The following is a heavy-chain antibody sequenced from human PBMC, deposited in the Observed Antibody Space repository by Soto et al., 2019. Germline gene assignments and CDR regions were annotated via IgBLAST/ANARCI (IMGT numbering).Heavy chain of an antibody. D-gene: IGHD3-16*01. V-gene: IGHV3-30*18. CDR3: AKEGGPGRTGGATRYRYDC. CDR2: ISYDGSTD. Sequence: QVQLVESGGGVVQPGGPLRLSCAASGFAFSTYGMHWVRQAPGKGLEWLAVISYDGSTDYYADSVKGRFTISRDNPKNTLYLQMNSLRPDDTAVYFCAKEGGPGRTGGATRYRYDCWGQGTLVTVSS. J-gene: IGHJ4*02. CDR1: GFAFSTYG.